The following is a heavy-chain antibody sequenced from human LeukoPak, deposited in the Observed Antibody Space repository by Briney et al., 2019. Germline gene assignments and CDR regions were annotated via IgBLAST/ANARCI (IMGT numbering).Heavy chain of an antibody. V-gene: IGHV4-39*01. Sequence: PLETLSLTCTVSGASFSDTTYYWAWIRQPPGKGLEWIGSIYFSETKYNPSLKSRITISGDTSKNQFSLKLSSVTAADTAVYYCASPSKLVISRGGIWGQGTMVTVSA. D-gene: IGHD3-22*01. J-gene: IGHJ3*02. CDR2: IYFSET. CDR3: ASPSKLVISRGGI. CDR1: GASFSDTTYY.